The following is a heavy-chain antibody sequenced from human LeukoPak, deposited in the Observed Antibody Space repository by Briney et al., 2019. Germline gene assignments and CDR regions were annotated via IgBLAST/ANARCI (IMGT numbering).Heavy chain of an antibody. D-gene: IGHD3-22*01. Sequence: SVKVSCKASGGTFSSYAIGWVRQAPGQGLEWMGRIIPIFGTANYAQKFQGRVTITADKSTSTAYMELSSLRSEDTAVYYCAGDYYDSSGYYWSGDDYYYYMDVWGKGTTVTVSS. CDR1: GGTFSSYA. J-gene: IGHJ6*03. CDR2: IIPIFGTA. V-gene: IGHV1-69*06. CDR3: AGDYYDSSGYYWSGDDYYYYMDV.